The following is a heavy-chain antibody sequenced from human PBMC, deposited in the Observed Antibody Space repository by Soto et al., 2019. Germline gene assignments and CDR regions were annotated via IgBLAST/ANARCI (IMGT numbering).Heavy chain of an antibody. Sequence: SQTLSLTCAISGDSVSSNSAAWNWIRQSPSRGLEWLGRTYYKSKWYNDYAVSVNSRITVNPDTSKNQFSLRLNSVTPEDTAVYYCAREVHDGPNWLDPWGQGTLVTVSS. CDR3: AREVHDGPNWLDP. CDR2: TYYKSKWYN. J-gene: IGHJ5*02. CDR1: GDSVSSNSAA. D-gene: IGHD1-1*01. V-gene: IGHV6-1*01.